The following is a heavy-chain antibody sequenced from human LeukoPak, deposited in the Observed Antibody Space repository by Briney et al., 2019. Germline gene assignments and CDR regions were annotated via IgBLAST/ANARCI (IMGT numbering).Heavy chain of an antibody. CDR3: ARDRDYDYLDY. V-gene: IGHV3-33*01. J-gene: IGHJ4*02. CDR2: IWYDGSNK. Sequence: GRSLRLSCAASGFTFSSYGMHWVRQAPGKGLEWVAVIWYDGSNKYYADSVKGRFTISRDNSKNTLYLQMNILRAEDTAVYYCARDRDYDYLDYWGQGTLVTVSS. CDR1: GFTFSSYG. D-gene: IGHD5-12*01.